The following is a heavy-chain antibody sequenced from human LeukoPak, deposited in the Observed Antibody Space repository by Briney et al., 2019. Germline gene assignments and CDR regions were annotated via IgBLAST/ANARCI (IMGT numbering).Heavy chain of an antibody. J-gene: IGHJ3*02. CDR1: GYTFTSSH. V-gene: IGHV1-8*01. D-gene: IGHD2-2*01. Sequence: ASVKVSCKASGYTFTSSHINWVRQATGQGLEWMGWMNSSSGNTGYAQKFQGRVTMTRNTSISTAYMELSSLISEDTAVYYCASLGYCSSTSCPNEDAFDIWGQGTMVTVSS. CDR3: ASLGYCSSTSCPNEDAFDI. CDR2: MNSSSGNT.